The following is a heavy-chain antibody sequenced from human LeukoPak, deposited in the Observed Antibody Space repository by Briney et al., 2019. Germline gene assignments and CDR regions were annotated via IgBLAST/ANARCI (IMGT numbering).Heavy chain of an antibody. V-gene: IGHV3-21*01. CDR1: GFTFSSYS. CDR2: ISSSSSYI. CDR3: ARVAVAGSFYYYYMDV. Sequence: GGSLRLSCAASGFTFSSYSMNWVRQAPGKGLEWVSSISSSSSYIYYADSVKGRFTISRDNAKNSLYLQMNSLRAEDTAVYYCARVAVAGSFYYYYMDVWGKGTTVTVSS. J-gene: IGHJ6*03. D-gene: IGHD6-19*01.